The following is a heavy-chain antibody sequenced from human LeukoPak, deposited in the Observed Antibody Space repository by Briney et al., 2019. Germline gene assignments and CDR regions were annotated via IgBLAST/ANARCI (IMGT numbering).Heavy chain of an antibody. CDR2: IHPEGNEK. Sequence: GGSLRLSCAVSGFTFSKFWMSWFRQAPGRGLEWVANIHPEGNEKYHVESVKGRFTISRDNAKNLLFLQMNGLRVEDTAVYYCARGDDFSGDHWGQGTLVTVSS. CDR3: ARGDDFSGDH. J-gene: IGHJ4*02. V-gene: IGHV3-7*04. D-gene: IGHD1-1*01. CDR1: GFTFSKFW.